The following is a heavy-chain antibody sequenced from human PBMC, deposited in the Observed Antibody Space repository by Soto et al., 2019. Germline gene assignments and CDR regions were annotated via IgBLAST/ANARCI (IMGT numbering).Heavy chain of an antibody. D-gene: IGHD4-4*01. CDR2: IIPMYNKP. CDR3: ARGYSGGYYYAMDV. Sequence: QVQLVQSGAEVKKPGSSVRVSCQASGGTFTTYAFNWVRQAPGQGLEWMGGIIPMYNKPNYAPNFLGRVTISADPSTSTAYMELTTLRSEDTAVHFCARGYSGGYYYAMDVWGQGTTVTVSS. CDR1: GGTFTTYA. V-gene: IGHV1-69*01. J-gene: IGHJ6*02.